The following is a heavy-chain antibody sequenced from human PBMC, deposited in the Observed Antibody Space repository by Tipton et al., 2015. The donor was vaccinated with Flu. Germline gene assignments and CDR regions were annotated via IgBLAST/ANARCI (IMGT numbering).Heavy chain of an antibody. J-gene: IGHJ4*02. V-gene: IGHV4-31*03. CDR3: AREGDYYDSSGPISLFYY. Sequence: SLTCTVSGGSISSGGYYWSWIRQHPGKGLEWIGYIYYSGSTYYNPSLKSRVTISVDTSKNQFSLELSSVTAADTAVYYCAREGDYYDSSGPISLFYYWGQGTLVTVSS. CDR1: GGSISSGGYY. D-gene: IGHD3-22*01. CDR2: IYYSGST.